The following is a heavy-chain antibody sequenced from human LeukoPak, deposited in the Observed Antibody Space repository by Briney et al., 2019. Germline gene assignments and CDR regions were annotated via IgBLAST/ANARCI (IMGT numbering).Heavy chain of an antibody. D-gene: IGHD6-13*01. J-gene: IGHJ6*02. CDR3: VRDRGIASTGGYGMDV. V-gene: IGHV3-53*01. Sequence: GGSLRLSCAASGFTVSNIYMSWVRQAPGTGLEWVSIIHSGGITHYADSVKGRFTISRDNSKNTLYLQMNSLRAEDTAAYYCVRDRGIASTGGYGMDVGGQGTTVTVSS. CDR2: IHSGGIT. CDR1: GFTVSNIY.